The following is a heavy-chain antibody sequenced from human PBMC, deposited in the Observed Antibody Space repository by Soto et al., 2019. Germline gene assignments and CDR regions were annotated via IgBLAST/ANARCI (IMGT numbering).Heavy chain of an antibody. CDR1: GFTFSSYG. J-gene: IGHJ4*02. D-gene: IGHD1-26*01. V-gene: IGHV3-33*01. CDR3: AREAFQEPFFDY. CDR2: IWYDGSNK. Sequence: QVQLVESGGGVVQPGRSLRLSCAASGFTFSSYGMHWVRQAPGKGLEWVAVIWYDGSNKYYADSVKGRFTISRDNSENTLYLQMNSLRAEDTAVYYCAREAFQEPFFDYWGQGTLVTVSS.